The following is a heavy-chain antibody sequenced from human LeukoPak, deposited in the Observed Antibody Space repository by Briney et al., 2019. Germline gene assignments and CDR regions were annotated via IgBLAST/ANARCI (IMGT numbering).Heavy chain of an antibody. CDR1: GGSISSGSYY. CDR3: ASQAPIRITIFVSGPDAFDI. CDR2: IYTSGST. D-gene: IGHD3-3*01. Sequence: PSETLSLTCTVSGGSISSGSYYWSWIRQPAGKGLEWIGRIYTSGSTNYNPSLKSRVTISVDTSKNQFSLKLSSVTAADTAVYYCASQAPIRITIFVSGPDAFDIWGQGTMVTVSS. J-gene: IGHJ3*02. V-gene: IGHV4-61*02.